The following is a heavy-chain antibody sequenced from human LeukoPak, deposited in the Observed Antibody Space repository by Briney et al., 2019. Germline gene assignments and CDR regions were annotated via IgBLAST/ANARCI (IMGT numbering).Heavy chain of an antibody. J-gene: IGHJ4*02. Sequence: SETLSLTCAVYGGSFSGYYWSWIRQPAGKGLEWIGRIYTSGSTNYNPSLKSRVTMSVDTSKNQFSLKLSSVTAADTAVYYCARDGPYYDSSGYLVYWGQGTLVTVSS. D-gene: IGHD3-22*01. CDR2: IYTSGST. CDR1: GGSFSGYY. CDR3: ARDGPYYDSSGYLVY. V-gene: IGHV4-4*07.